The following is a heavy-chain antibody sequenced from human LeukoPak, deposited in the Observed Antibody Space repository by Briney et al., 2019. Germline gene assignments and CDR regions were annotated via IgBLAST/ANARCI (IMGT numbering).Heavy chain of an antibody. V-gene: IGHV3-23*01. Sequence: GGSLRLSCAASGFTFSSYAMSWVRQAPGKGLEWVSGISGSGDSTDYADSVKGRFTISRDNSKNTLYLQMNSLRAEDTAVYYCAKPHIVVVVAATVDYFDYWGQGTLVTVSS. CDR2: ISGSGDST. CDR1: GFTFSSYA. D-gene: IGHD2-15*01. J-gene: IGHJ4*02. CDR3: AKPHIVVVVAATVDYFDY.